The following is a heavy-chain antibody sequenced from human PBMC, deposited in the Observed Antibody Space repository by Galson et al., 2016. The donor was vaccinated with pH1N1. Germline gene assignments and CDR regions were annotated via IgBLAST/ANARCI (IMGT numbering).Heavy chain of an antibody. CDR1: GGSISSGGYY. J-gene: IGHJ5*02. D-gene: IGHD5-24*01. CDR2: IYYSGST. CDR3: ARVSRDGYETGGWFDP. Sequence: TLSLTCTVSGGSISSGGYYWSWIRQHPGKGLEWIGYIYYSGSTYYNPSLKSRVTISVVTSKNQFALKLSAVTAADTAVYYCARVSRDGYETGGWFDPWGQGTLVTVSS. V-gene: IGHV4-31*03.